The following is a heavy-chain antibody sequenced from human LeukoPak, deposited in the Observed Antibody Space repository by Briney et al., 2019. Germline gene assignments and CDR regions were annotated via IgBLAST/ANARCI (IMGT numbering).Heavy chain of an antibody. CDR3: ARDLRHHDAFDI. CDR1: GFTVSSNY. D-gene: IGHD6-25*01. Sequence: GGSLRLSCAASGFTVSSNYMSWVRQAPGKGLEWVSVIYSGGSTYYADSVKGRFTISRDNSKNTLYLQMNSLRAEDTAVYYCARDLRHHDAFDIWGQGTMVTVSS. V-gene: IGHV3-53*01. CDR2: IYSGGST. J-gene: IGHJ3*02.